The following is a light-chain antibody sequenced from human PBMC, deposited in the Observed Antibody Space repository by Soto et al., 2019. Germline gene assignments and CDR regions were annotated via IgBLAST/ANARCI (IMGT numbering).Light chain of an antibody. Sequence: ETAMTQSPVTLSLSPGERATLSCRASQTVGDNVAWYRQKPGQPPSLLIYGASTRAPGVPARFSGSGSGTDFILTISSLQSEDFGFYYCQQYGSAPFTFGPGTKVDIK. CDR2: GAS. J-gene: IGKJ3*01. CDR3: QQYGSAPFT. V-gene: IGKV3-15*01. CDR1: QTVGDN.